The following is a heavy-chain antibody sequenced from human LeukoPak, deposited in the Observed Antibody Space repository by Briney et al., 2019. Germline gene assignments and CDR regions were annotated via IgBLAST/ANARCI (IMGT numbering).Heavy chain of an antibody. V-gene: IGHV7-4-1*02. Sequence: GASVKVSCKASGYTFTSYAMNWVRQAPGQGLEWMGWINPNTGNPTYVQGFTGQFVFSLDTSVSTAYLQISSLKAEDTAVYYCVRTANDYGDYHFDYWGQGTLVTVSS. D-gene: IGHD4-17*01. CDR2: INPNTGNP. J-gene: IGHJ4*02. CDR3: VRTANDYGDYHFDY. CDR1: GYTFTSYA.